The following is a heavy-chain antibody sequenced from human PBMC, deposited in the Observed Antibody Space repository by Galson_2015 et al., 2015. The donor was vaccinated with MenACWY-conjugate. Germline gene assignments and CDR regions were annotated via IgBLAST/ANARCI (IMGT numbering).Heavy chain of an antibody. CDR3: AREFSY. D-gene: IGHD2/OR15-2a*01. CDR1: GGSASSSGYY. CDR2: IYDSGTT. V-gene: IGHV4-61*08. J-gene: IGHJ4*02. Sequence: ETLSLTCTVSGGSASSSGYYWTWIRQPPGKGLEWIWPIYDSGTTKYNPSLKGRVTISLDTSKNQVSLKLSSVTAADTAVYYCAREFSYWGQGTLVTVSS.